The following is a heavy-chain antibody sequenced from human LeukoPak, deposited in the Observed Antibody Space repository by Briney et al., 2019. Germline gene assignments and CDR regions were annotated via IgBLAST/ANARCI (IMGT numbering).Heavy chain of an antibody. CDR2: ISSSSSYI. Sequence: GGSLGLSCAASGFTFSSYSMNWVRQAPGKGLEWVSSISSSSSYIYYADSVKGRFTISRDNAKNSLYLQMNSLRAEDTAVYYCASTLYYYYGMDVWGQGTTVTVSS. V-gene: IGHV3-21*01. CDR3: ASTLYYYYGMDV. CDR1: GFTFSSYS. J-gene: IGHJ6*02.